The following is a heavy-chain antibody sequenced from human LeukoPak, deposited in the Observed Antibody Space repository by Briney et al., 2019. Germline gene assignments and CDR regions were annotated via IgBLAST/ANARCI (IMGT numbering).Heavy chain of an antibody. D-gene: IGHD2-2*01. CDR1: GFTFNNAW. V-gene: IGHV3-15*01. CDR3: TTDSVPAAETDAFDI. CDR2: VKSKTDGGTT. Sequence: GGSLRLSCAASGFTFNNAWMTWVRQAPGKGLEWVGRVKSKTDGGTTDYAAPVKGRFTISRDDSKNTLYLQMNSLKTEDTAVYYCTTDSVPAAETDAFDIWGQGTMVTVSS. J-gene: IGHJ3*02.